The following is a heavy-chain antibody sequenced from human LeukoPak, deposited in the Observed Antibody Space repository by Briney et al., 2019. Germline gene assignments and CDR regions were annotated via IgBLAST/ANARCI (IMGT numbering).Heavy chain of an antibody. J-gene: IGHJ3*02. CDR3: ANLAVAGEAFDI. Sequence: GGSLRLSCAASGFTFSSYSMNWVRQAPGKGLEWVAVISYDGSNKYYADSVKGRFTISRDNSKNTLYLQMNSLRAEDTAVYYCANLAVAGEAFDIWGQGTMVTVSS. CDR1: GFTFSSYS. D-gene: IGHD6-19*01. CDR2: ISYDGSNK. V-gene: IGHV3-30*18.